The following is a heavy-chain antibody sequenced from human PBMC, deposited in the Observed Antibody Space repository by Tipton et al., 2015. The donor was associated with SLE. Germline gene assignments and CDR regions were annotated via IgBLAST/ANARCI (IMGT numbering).Heavy chain of an antibody. CDR1: GGSFSGYY. J-gene: IGHJ3*02. Sequence: TLSLTCAAYGGSFSGYYWSWIRQPPGKGLEWIGEINHSGSTNYNPSLKSRVTISVDTSKNQFSLKLSSVTAADTAVYYCARADITMVRGVIIPDAFDIWGQGTMVTVSS. D-gene: IGHD3-10*01. CDR3: ARADITMVRGVIIPDAFDI. V-gene: IGHV4-34*01. CDR2: INHSGST.